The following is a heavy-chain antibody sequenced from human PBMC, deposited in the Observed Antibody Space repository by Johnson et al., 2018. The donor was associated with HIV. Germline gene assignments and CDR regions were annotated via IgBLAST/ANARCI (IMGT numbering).Heavy chain of an antibody. CDR1: GFTFSSYD. Sequence: VQLVESGGGVVQPGRSLRLSCAASGFTFSSYDIHWVRQGPGKGLEWVAFISYDGSKKHNADSVKCRFTISRDNTKNTLYVQMNSLRAEDTAVYFCAREPGRRELRRDAFDIWGQGTMVTVSS. CDR2: ISYDGSKK. J-gene: IGHJ3*02. CDR3: AREPGRRELRRDAFDI. V-gene: IGHV3-30*04. D-gene: IGHD1-26*01.